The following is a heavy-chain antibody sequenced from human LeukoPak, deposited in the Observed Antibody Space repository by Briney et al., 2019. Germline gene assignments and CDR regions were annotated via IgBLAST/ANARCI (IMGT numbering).Heavy chain of an antibody. CDR1: GGSFSGYY. J-gene: IGHJ4*02. CDR2: INHSGST. V-gene: IGHV4-34*01. Sequence: SETLSLTCAVYGGSFSGYYWSWIRQPPGKGLEWIGEINHSGSTNYNPSLKSRVTTSVDTSKNQFSLKLSSVTAAGTAVYYCARDESFDYWGQGTLVTVSS. CDR3: ARDESFDY.